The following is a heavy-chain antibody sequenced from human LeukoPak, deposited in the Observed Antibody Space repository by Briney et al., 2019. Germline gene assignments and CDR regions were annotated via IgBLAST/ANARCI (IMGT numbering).Heavy chain of an antibody. J-gene: IGHJ4*02. V-gene: IGHV3-48*01. CDR3: ATSGNYRFDY. D-gene: IGHD1-26*01. CDR2: ISSSSDSI. CDR1: GFTFSSYA. Sequence: GGSLRLSCAASGFTFSSYAMNWVRQAPGKGLEWVSYISSSSDSIYYADSVKGRFTVSRDNAKNSLYLQMNSLRGEDTAVYYCATSGNYRFDYWGQGTLVTVSS.